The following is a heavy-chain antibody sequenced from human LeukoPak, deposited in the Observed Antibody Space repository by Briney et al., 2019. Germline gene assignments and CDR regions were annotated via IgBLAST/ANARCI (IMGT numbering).Heavy chain of an antibody. J-gene: IGHJ4*02. Sequence: SSVKVSCKASGGTFSSYAISWLRQAPGQGLEGIGMIIPILGIANYAQQFQGRVTITADKSTITGYLELSRLRYADKAVYYCARDQRVYCGGDCYSGADYWGQGTLVTVSS. CDR2: IIPILGIA. V-gene: IGHV1-69*04. CDR1: GGTFSSYA. D-gene: IGHD2-21*02. CDR3: ARDQRVYCGGDCYSGADY.